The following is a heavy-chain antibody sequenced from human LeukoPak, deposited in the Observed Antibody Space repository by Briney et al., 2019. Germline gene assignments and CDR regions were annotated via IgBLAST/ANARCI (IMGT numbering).Heavy chain of an antibody. CDR3: ARDNYYYDSGSYYNGFDY. D-gene: IGHD3-10*01. Sequence: SETLSLTCAVYGGSFSGYYWSWIRQPPGKGLEWIGEINHSGSTNYNPSLKSRVTISVDTSKNQFSLKLSSVTAADTAVYYCARDNYYYDSGSYYNGFDYWGQGTLVTVSS. CDR2: INHSGST. J-gene: IGHJ4*02. CDR1: GGSFSGYY. V-gene: IGHV4-34*01.